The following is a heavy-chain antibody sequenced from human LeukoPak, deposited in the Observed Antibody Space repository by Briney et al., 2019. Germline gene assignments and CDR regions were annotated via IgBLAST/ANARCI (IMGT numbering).Heavy chain of an antibody. CDR1: GFTFSSYW. CDR3: AREGTMIVRWGVWDY. D-gene: IGHD3-22*01. Sequence: PGGSLRLSCAASGFTFSSYWMSWVRQAPGKGLEWVANIKQDGSEKYYVDSVKGRFTISRDNAKNSLYLQMNSLRAEDTAVYYCAREGTMIVRWGVWDYWGQGTLVTVSS. J-gene: IGHJ4*02. V-gene: IGHV3-7*01. CDR2: IKQDGSEK.